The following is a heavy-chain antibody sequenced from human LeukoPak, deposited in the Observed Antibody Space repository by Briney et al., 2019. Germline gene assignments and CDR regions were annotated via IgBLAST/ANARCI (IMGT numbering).Heavy chain of an antibody. J-gene: IGHJ6*03. CDR2: IKHDGSEKQDGSEK. CDR3: ARSGRGVDSFYFYVDV. Sequence: GGSLRLSCAASGFTFSQYWMSWVRQAPGKGLEWVANIKHDGSEKQDGSEKNYVDSVKGRFTISRDNAKNSLYLQMNSLRAEDTAVYYCARSGRGVDSFYFYVDVWGKGTTVTVSS. CDR1: GFTFSQYW. V-gene: IGHV3-7*01. D-gene: IGHD3-10*01.